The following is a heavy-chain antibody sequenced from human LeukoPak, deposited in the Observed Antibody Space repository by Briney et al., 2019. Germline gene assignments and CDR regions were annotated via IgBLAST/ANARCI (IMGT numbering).Heavy chain of an antibody. CDR1: GGSFSDYY. Sequence: PSETLSLTCAVYGGSFSDYYWNWIRQPPGKGLEWIGEINHSGSTNCNPSLKSRVTISVDTSKNQFSLKLSSVTAADTAVYYCATRNYCSGGSCYSKFDYWGQGTLVTVSS. D-gene: IGHD2-15*01. V-gene: IGHV4-34*01. J-gene: IGHJ4*02. CDR2: INHSGST. CDR3: ATRNYCSGGSCYSKFDY.